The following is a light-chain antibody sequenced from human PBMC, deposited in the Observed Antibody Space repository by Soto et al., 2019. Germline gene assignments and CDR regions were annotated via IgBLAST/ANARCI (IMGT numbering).Light chain of an antibody. CDR2: EVT. V-gene: IGLV2-8*01. J-gene: IGLJ1*01. Sequence: QSVLTQPASVSGSPGQSITISCTGTSSDVGGHNYVSWYQQHPGKAPKLMIYEVTKRPSGVPDRFSGSKSGNTASLTVSGLQAEDEADYYCSSYAGSSTYVFGTGTKVTVL. CDR1: SSDVGGHNY. CDR3: SSYAGSSTYV.